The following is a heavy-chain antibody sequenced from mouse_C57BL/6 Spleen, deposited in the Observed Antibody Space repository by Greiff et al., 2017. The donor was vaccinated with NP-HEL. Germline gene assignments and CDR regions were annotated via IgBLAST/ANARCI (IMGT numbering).Heavy chain of an antibody. CDR3: ARGDAYYYGSSYEGYFDV. CDR2: ILPGSGST. Sequence: VQLKESGAELMKPGASVKLSCKATGYTFTGYWIEWVKQRPGHGLEWIGEILPGSGSTNYNEKFKGKATFTADTSSNTAYMQLSSLTTEDSAIYYCARGDAYYYGSSYEGYFDVWGTGTTVTVSS. J-gene: IGHJ1*03. D-gene: IGHD1-1*01. V-gene: IGHV1-9*01. CDR1: GYTFTGYW.